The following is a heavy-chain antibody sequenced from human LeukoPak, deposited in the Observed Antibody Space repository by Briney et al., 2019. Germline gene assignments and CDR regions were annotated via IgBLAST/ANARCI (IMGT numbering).Heavy chain of an antibody. CDR3: ARDPQEYYDILTGYSRGGDY. CDR1: GFTFSSYS. Sequence: GGSLRLSCAASGFTFSSYSMNWVRQAPGKGLEWVSSISSSSSYIYYADSVKGRFTISRDNAKNSLYLQMNSLRAEDTAVYYCARDPQEYYDILTGYSRGGDYWGQGTLVTVSS. CDR2: ISSSSSYI. J-gene: IGHJ4*02. D-gene: IGHD3-9*01. V-gene: IGHV3-21*01.